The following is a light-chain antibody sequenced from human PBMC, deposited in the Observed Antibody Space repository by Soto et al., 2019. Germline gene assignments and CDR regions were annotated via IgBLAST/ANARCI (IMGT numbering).Light chain of an antibody. Sequence: QSVLTQPASVSGSPGQSITISCTGTSNDVGAYTYVSWYQQYPGKAPKVMIYEVSHRPSGVSNRFSGSKSGNTASLTISGLQSEDEADYYCAAYASTSSRVFGTGTKLTVL. CDR3: AAYASTSSRV. CDR1: SNDVGAYTY. J-gene: IGLJ1*01. V-gene: IGLV2-14*01. CDR2: EVS.